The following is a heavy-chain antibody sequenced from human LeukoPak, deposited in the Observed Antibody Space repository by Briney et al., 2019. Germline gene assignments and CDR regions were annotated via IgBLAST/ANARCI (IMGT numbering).Heavy chain of an antibody. CDR1: GFTFSSYG. CDR3: ANGYSSSPSCYGVGY. D-gene: IGHD2-2*01. Sequence: PGRSLRLSCAASGFTFSSYGMHWVRQAPGKGLEWVAVISHDGSKKYHADSVKGRFTISSDNSKNTLYLQMNSLRAEDTAVHYCANGYSSSPSCYGVGYWGQGTLVTVSS. V-gene: IGHV3-30*18. CDR2: ISHDGSKK. J-gene: IGHJ4*02.